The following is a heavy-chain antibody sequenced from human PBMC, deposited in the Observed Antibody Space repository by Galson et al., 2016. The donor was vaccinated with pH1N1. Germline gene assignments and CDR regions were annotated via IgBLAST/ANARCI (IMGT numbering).Heavy chain of an antibody. CDR3: ARDRGSTLFHNYGMDV. D-gene: IGHD3-10*01. CDR1: GDSVSSTNCA. J-gene: IGHJ6*02. Sequence: CAISGDSVSSTNCAWDWIRQSPSRGLEWLGRTYYRSKWYNDYAVSVQSRITINPDTSKNQLSLHLNSVTPEDTAVYYCARDRGSTLFHNYGMDVWAKGPQSPSP. V-gene: IGHV6-1*01. CDR2: TYYRSKWYN.